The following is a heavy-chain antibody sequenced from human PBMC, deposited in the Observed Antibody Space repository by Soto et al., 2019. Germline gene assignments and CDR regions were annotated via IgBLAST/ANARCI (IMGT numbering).Heavy chain of an antibody. CDR2: IVPMVGTA. J-gene: IGHJ6*02. D-gene: IGHD2-21*02. Sequence: VASRTRCCAASAGTFRTYALYWIRQAPGQGLEWVGGIVPMVGTANYAQKFQGRVTITADESTRTGYMEETGLRSEDTAMYYCTRAVVVTASVYQFHAMDDWGQGTMVTVSS. CDR3: TRAVVVTASVYQFHAMDD. CDR1: AGTFRTYA. V-gene: IGHV1-69*13.